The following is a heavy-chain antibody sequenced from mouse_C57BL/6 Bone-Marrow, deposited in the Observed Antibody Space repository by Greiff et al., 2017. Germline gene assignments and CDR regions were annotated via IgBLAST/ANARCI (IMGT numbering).Heavy chain of an antibody. CDR3: ARRGDYGGFAY. Sequence: EVQRVESGGGLVKPGGSLKLSCAASGFTFSDYGMHWVRQAPEKGLEWVAYISSGSSTIYYADTVKGRFTISRDNAKNTLFLQMTSLRAEGTAMYYCARRGDYGGFAYWGQGTLVTVSA. J-gene: IGHJ3*01. CDR1: GFTFSDYG. D-gene: IGHD2-4*01. V-gene: IGHV5-17*01. CDR2: ISSGSSTI.